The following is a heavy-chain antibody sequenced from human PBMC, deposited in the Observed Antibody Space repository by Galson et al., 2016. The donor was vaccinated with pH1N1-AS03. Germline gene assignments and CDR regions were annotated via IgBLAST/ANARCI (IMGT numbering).Heavy chain of an antibody. D-gene: IGHD5-18*01. J-gene: IGHJ6*03. CDR1: GGPFSSYG. CDR2: ILPIFGST. Sequence: SVKVSCKVSGGPFSSYGINWVRQAPGQGLEWMGRILPIFGSTNYAQRFQGRVTVTADNSTGTAYLDLSSLRSEDTAVYYCARDRDTTMITLDYYYYYMDVWGKWTTVTVSS. CDR3: ARDRDTTMITLDYYYYYMDV. V-gene: IGHV1-69*06.